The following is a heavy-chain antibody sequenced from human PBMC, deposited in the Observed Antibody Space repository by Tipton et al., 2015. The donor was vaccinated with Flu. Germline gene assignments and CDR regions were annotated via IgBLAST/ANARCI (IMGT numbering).Heavy chain of an antibody. CDR2: IYYSGST. CDR1: GGSISSYY. V-gene: IGHV4-59*01. J-gene: IGHJ6*02. D-gene: IGHD4-11*01. CDR3: ASATTVTTCGMDV. Sequence: TLSLTCTVSGGSISSYYWSWIRQPPGKGLEWIGYIYYSGSTNYNPSLKSRVTISVDTSKNQFSLKLNSVTAADTAVYYCASATTVTTCGMDVWGQGTTVTVSS.